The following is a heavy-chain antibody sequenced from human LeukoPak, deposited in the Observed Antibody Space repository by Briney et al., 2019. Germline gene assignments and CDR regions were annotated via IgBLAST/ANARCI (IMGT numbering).Heavy chain of an antibody. CDR1: GDSINSYY. D-gene: IGHD3-10*01. CDR2: IYHSGST. Sequence: SETLSLTCTVSGDSINSYYWNWIRQPPGKGLEWIGYIYHSGSTYYNPSLKSRVTISVDRSKNQFSLKLSSVTAADTAVYYCARGTYYYGSGSLGWFDPWGQGTLVTVSS. V-gene: IGHV4-59*12. J-gene: IGHJ5*02. CDR3: ARGTYYYGSGSLGWFDP.